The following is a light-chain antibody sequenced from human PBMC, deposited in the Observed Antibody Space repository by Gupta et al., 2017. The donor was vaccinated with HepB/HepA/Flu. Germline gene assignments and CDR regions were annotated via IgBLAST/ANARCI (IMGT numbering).Light chain of an antibody. J-gene: IGKJ2*02. V-gene: IGKV3-11*01. CDR3: HQHSYCPMCT. CDR1: QSVSSY. Sequence: EIVLTQSPATLSLSPGERAALSCSASQSVSSYLAWYQQKPGQAPRLLIYDASNRATSVPAMFIGSSAGADFTLIIISLEAEDFAVFYCHQHSYCPMCTFGQGTKLEIK. CDR2: DAS.